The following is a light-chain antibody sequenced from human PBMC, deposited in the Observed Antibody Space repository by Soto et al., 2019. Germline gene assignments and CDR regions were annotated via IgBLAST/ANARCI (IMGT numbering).Light chain of an antibody. V-gene: IGKV3-15*01. CDR1: QXXXFX. CDR2: GAF. Sequence: EIVMTQSPATLSVSXGXXXXLXXXASQXXXFXXAWYQQKPGQGPRLLIYGAFTRATGIPARFSGSGSGTEFTLTISSLQSEDFAVYXCQQYKKWPPLTFGGGTKVEIK. CDR3: QQYKKWPPLT. J-gene: IGKJ4*01.